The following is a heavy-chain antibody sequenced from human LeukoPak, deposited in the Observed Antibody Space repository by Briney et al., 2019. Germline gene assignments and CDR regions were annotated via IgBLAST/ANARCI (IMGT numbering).Heavy chain of an antibody. D-gene: IGHD6-13*01. V-gene: IGHV4-4*02. CDR1: GGSISSSNW. CDR3: ARQISAAAIDY. J-gene: IGHJ4*02. CDR2: IYHSGRT. Sequence: SETLSLTCAVSGGSISSSNWWSWVRQPPGKGLEWIGEIYHSGRTNYNPSLKSRVTISVDKSKNQFSLKLSSVTAADPAVYYCARQISAAAIDYWGQGTLVTVSS.